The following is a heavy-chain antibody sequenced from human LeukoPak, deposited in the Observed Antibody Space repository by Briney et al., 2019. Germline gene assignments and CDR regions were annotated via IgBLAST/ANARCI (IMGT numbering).Heavy chain of an antibody. V-gene: IGHV1-69*13. J-gene: IGHJ4*02. D-gene: IGHD5-18*01. Sequence: SVKVSCKASGGTFSSYAISWVRQAPGQGLEWMGGIIPIFGTANYAQKFQGRVTITADESTSTAYMELSSLRSGDTAVYYCALTASYGWLYYFDYWGQGTLVTVSS. CDR3: ALTASYGWLYYFDY. CDR2: IIPIFGTA. CDR1: GGTFSSYA.